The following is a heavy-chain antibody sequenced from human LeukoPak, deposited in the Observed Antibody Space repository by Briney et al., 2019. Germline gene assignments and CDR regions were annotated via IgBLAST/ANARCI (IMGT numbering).Heavy chain of an antibody. D-gene: IGHD3-3*01. Sequence: SQTLSLTCAISGDSLSSNSAAWNWIRQSPSRGLEWLGRTYYRSKWYNDYAVSLKSRVTINPDTSKNQFSLQFNSVTPKDTAVYYGARDRMYNYRRWSGFDYWGQGTLVTVSS. J-gene: IGHJ4*02. CDR1: GDSLSSNSAA. CDR2: TYYRSKWYN. CDR3: ARDRMYNYRRWSGFDY. V-gene: IGHV6-1*01.